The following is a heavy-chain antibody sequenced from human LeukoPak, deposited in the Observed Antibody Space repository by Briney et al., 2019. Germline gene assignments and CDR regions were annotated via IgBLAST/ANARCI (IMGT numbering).Heavy chain of an antibody. CDR2: INSDGSST. CDR3: ARDGDTSGLDY. J-gene: IGHJ4*02. V-gene: IGHV3-74*01. D-gene: IGHD3-22*01. CDR1: GFTFSSYW. Sequence: GGSLRLSCAASGFTFSSYWMHWVRQAPGKGLVWVSRINSDGSSTSYADSVKGRFTISRDYAKNTLYLQMNSLRAEDTAVYYCARDGDTSGLDYWGQGTLVTVSS.